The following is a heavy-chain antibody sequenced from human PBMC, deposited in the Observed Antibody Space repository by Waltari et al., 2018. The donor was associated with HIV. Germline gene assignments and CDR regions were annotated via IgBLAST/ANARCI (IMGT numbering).Heavy chain of an antibody. J-gene: IGHJ4*02. Sequence: QVQVQESGPGLVKPSETLSLQCTGSGAPISGYYWSWIRQSAGGGLEWIGRVYTSGTLNYNPSLKSRVTMSRDTSKNQFSLKLTSVTAADTATYYCAGRDYWGQGILVTVSS. CDR1: GAPISGYY. V-gene: IGHV4-4*07. CDR3: AGRDY. CDR2: VYTSGTL.